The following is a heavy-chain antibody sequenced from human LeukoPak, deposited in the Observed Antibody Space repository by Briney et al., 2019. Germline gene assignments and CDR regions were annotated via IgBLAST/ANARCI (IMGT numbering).Heavy chain of an antibody. CDR3: TRDMAGSGTAMDV. V-gene: IGHV3-13*01. J-gene: IGHJ6*03. CDR1: GFTFRTYD. CDR2: IGTTGDT. Sequence: GGSLRLSCAASGFTFRTYDMHWVRQVSGEGLERVAAIGTTGDTYYPDSVKGRFAISRENGKNSLFLQMNSLRAGDTAAYYCTRDMAGSGTAMDVWGKGTTVTVSS. D-gene: IGHD6-19*01.